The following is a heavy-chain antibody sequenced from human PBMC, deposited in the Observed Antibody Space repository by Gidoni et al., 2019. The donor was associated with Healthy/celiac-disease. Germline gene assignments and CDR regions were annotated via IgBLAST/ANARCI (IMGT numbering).Heavy chain of an antibody. J-gene: IGHJ6*02. D-gene: IGHD6-6*01. CDR1: GFTFRSYG. CDR2: IWYDGSNK. V-gene: IGHV3-33*01. Sequence: QVQLVESGGGVVQPGRSLRLSCAASGFTFRSYGMHWVRQAPGKGLEWVEVIWYDGSNKYYADSVKGRFTISRDNSKNTLYLQMNSLRAEDTAVYYCARVPPSIAAIPGPRTHYYYYGMDVWGQGTTVTVSS. CDR3: ARVPPSIAAIPGPRTHYYYYGMDV.